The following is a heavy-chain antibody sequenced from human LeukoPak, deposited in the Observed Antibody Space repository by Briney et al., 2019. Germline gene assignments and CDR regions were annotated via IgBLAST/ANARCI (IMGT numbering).Heavy chain of an antibody. V-gene: IGHV3-11*01. Sequence: GGSLRLSCAASGLTFSDYYMSWIRQAPGKGLEWVSYISGSGSTIYYADSVKGRFTISRDNAKNSLYLQMNSLRAEDTAVYYCARGGWTSAEYFQHWGQGTLVTVSS. CDR2: ISGSGSTI. J-gene: IGHJ1*01. D-gene: IGHD6-19*01. CDR1: GLTFSDYY. CDR3: ARGGWTSAEYFQH.